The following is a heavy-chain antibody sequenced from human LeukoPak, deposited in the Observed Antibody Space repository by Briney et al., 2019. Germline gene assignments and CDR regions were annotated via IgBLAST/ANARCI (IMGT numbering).Heavy chain of an antibody. J-gene: IGHJ3*02. CDR3: AKGGLLYIQDAFDI. V-gene: IGHV3-7*03. CDR2: IKQDGSGK. CDR1: GFTLRSYW. Sequence: PGGSLRLSCAASGFTLRSYWMTGVREAPGKGLEWVANIKQDGSGKYYVDSVKGRFTISRDNAKNSLYLQMNSLRAEDMALYYCAKGGLLYIQDAFDIWGQGTMVTVSS. D-gene: IGHD1-14*01.